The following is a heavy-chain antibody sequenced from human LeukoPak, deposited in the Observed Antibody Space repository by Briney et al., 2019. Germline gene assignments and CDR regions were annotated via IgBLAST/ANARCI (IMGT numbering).Heavy chain of an antibody. Sequence: GGSLRLSCAASGFTFSSYAMSWVRQAPGKGLEWVSAISGSGGSTYYADSVKGRFTISRDNSKNTLYLQINSLRAEDTAVYYCAKDQDSSGWYTPRTYYFDYWGQGTLVTVSS. V-gene: IGHV3-23*01. J-gene: IGHJ4*02. CDR2: ISGSGGST. D-gene: IGHD6-19*01. CDR1: GFTFSSYA. CDR3: AKDQDSSGWYTPRTYYFDY.